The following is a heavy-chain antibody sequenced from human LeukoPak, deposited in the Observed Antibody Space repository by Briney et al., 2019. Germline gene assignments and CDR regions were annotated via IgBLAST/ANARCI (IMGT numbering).Heavy chain of an antibody. CDR1: GFTFNSYW. CDR2: ISADGTTS. J-gene: IGHJ6*02. CDR3: ARGLAGAYRIMDV. V-gene: IGHV3-74*01. Sequence: GGSLRRYCVASGFTFNSYWIHWVRQGPGKGLVWVSLISADGTTSTYADSVQGRFTVSRDNAKNTLYLQMNSLRAEDAAVYYCARGLAGAYRIMDVWGQGTTVTVS. D-gene: IGHD6-19*01.